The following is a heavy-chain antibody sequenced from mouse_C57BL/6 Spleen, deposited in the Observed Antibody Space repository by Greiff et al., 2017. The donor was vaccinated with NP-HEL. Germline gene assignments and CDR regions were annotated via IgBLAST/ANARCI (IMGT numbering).Heavy chain of an antibody. CDR2: ISGGGGNT. J-gene: IGHJ2*01. Sequence: EVQGVESGGGLVKPGGSLKLSCAASGFTFSSYTMSWVRQTPEKRLEWVATISGGGGNTYYPVSVKGRFTISRDNAKNTLYLQMSSLRSEDTALYYCARLELARGYFDYWGQGTTLTVSS. CDR1: GFTFSSYT. D-gene: IGHD4-1*01. CDR3: ARLELARGYFDY. V-gene: IGHV5-9*01.